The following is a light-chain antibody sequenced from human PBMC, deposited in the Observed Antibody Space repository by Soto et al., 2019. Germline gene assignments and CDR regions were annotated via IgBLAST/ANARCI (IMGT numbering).Light chain of an antibody. Sequence: DIQMTQSPSTLSASVGDRITITCRASQSISNWVAWYQQKPGKAPKLLIYRASTLKSGVPSRFSGSGSGTELTLTISILQPDDVATYCYQHYNSYSEAFGQGTKVDIK. CDR2: RAS. V-gene: IGKV1-5*03. CDR3: QHYNSYSEA. CDR1: QSISNW. J-gene: IGKJ1*01.